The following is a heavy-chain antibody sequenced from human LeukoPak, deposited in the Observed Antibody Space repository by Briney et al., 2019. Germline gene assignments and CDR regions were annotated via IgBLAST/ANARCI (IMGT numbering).Heavy chain of an antibody. Sequence: HGESLKISCKGSGYSFSSYWIVWVRQMPGKGLEWMGIIYPGDSDTRYSPSFQGQVTISADKSISSAYLQWSSLKASDTAMYYCAKTLRENYAFDIWGQGTMVTVSS. D-gene: IGHD3-10*01. CDR2: IYPGDSDT. CDR1: GYSFSSYW. CDR3: AKTLRENYAFDI. V-gene: IGHV5-51*01. J-gene: IGHJ3*02.